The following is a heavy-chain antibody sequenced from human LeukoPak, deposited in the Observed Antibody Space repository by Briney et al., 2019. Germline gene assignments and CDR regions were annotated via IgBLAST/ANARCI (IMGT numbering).Heavy chain of an antibody. CDR3: ARSLWPEDY. V-gene: IGHV3-13*01. CDR2: IGTAGDT. CDR1: GLTFSSYD. Sequence: GGSLRLSCAVSGLTFSSYDMHWVRQATGKGLEWVSAIGTAGDTYYPGSVKGRFTISRDNAKTSLYLQMNSLRAEDTAVYYCARSLWPEDYWGQGTLVTVSS. J-gene: IGHJ4*02. D-gene: IGHD5-18*01.